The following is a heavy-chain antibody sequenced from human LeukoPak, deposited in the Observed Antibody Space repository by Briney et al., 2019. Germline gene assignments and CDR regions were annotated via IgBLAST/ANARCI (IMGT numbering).Heavy chain of an antibody. CDR3: ARRAYSAAYWKHFDY. V-gene: IGHV4-39*01. CDR1: GGSFSGYY. Sequence: PSETLSLTCTVSGGSFSGYYWNWIRQAPGKGLEWIGSIYYHENTYYNSSLKSRVTISVDTSKNQFSLKLNSVTAADTAVYFCARRAYSAAYWKHFDYWGQGTLVTASS. J-gene: IGHJ4*02. CDR2: IYYHENT. D-gene: IGHD1-1*01.